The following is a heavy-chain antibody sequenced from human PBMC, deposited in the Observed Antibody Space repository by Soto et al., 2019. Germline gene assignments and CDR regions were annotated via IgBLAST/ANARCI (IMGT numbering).Heavy chain of an antibody. D-gene: IGHD3-22*01. V-gene: IGHV1-24*01. CDR3: ATRYYDSSGYYYGPFDY. Sequence: ASVKVSCKVSGYTLTELSMHWVRQAPGKGLEWMGGFDPEDGETIYAQKFQGRVTMTEDTSTDTAYMELSSLRSEDTAVYYCATRYYDSSGYYYGPFDYWGQGTLVTVSS. J-gene: IGHJ4*02. CDR2: FDPEDGET. CDR1: GYTLTELS.